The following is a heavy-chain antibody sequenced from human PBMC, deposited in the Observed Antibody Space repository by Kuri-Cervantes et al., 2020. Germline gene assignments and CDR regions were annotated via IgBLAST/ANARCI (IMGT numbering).Heavy chain of an antibody. CDR3: ARGPSHAAADWYFDL. CDR1: GFIFSSYE. J-gene: IGHJ2*01. V-gene: IGHV3-48*03. D-gene: IGHD6-13*01. CDR2: ISSSGSTI. Sequence: GESLKISCAASGFIFSSYEMNWVRQAPGKGLEWVSYISSSGSTIYYADSVKGRFIISRDNAKKSLYLQMNSLRAEDTALYYCARGPSHAAADWYFDLWGRGTLVTVSS.